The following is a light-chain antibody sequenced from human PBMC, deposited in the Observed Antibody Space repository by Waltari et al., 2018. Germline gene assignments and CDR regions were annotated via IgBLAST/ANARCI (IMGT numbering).Light chain of an antibody. V-gene: IGKV1-39*01. J-gene: IGKJ1*01. CDR3: QHSFSGPPWT. Sequence: IEMAQPPPSLSASVGDRVTITCRASQFINTYLNWYQQRPGEAPQLLIYDASVLQIGVPSRFAGGGSGTDFTLTINGLQPEDLATYYCQHSFSGPPWTFGQGTKVKV. CDR2: DAS. CDR1: QFINTY.